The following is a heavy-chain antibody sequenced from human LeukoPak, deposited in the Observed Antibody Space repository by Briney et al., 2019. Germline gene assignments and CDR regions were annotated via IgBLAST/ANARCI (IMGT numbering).Heavy chain of an antibody. CDR3: ARALGDVGDY. V-gene: IGHV4-34*01. Sequence: SETLSLTCAVYGGSFSGYYWSWIRQPPGKGLEWIGEINHSGSTNYNPSLKSRVTISVDTSKNQFSLKLSSVTAADTAVYYCARALGDVGDYWGQGTLVTVSS. J-gene: IGHJ4*02. CDR1: GGSFSGYY. D-gene: IGHD1-26*01. CDR2: INHSGST.